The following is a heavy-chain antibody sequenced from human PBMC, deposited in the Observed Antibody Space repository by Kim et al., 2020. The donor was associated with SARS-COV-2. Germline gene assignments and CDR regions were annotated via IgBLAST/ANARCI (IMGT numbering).Heavy chain of an antibody. D-gene: IGHD5-18*01. Sequence: GESLKISCKGSGYSFTSYWISWVRQMPGKGLEWMGRIDPSDSYTNYSPSFQGHVTISADKSISTAYLQWSSLKASDTAMYYCARPGGTAMVQLSYDYWGQGTLVTVSS. V-gene: IGHV5-10-1*01. CDR3: ARPGGTAMVQLSYDY. J-gene: IGHJ4*02. CDR2: IDPSDSYT. CDR1: GYSFTSYW.